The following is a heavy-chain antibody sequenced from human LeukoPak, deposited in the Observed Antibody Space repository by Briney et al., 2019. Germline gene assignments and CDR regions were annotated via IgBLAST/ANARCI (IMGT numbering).Heavy chain of an antibody. Sequence: PGGSLRLSCAASGFTFSSYEMNWVRQAPGKGLECVSYISSGGSTIYYADSVKGRFTISRDNAKNSLYLQMNSLRAEDTAVYYCARVSGWHGIDYWGQGTLVTVSS. V-gene: IGHV3-48*03. J-gene: IGHJ4*02. CDR2: ISSGGSTI. CDR3: ARVSGWHGIDY. CDR1: GFTFSSYE. D-gene: IGHD6-19*01.